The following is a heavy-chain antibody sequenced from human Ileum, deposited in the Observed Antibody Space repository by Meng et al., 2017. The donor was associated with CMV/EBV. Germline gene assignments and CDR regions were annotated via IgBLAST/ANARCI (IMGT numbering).Heavy chain of an antibody. D-gene: IGHD6-25*01. Sequence: GEPLKIPFAAPGFIFSDYWMRWVRQAPGKGLEWVANIRQDGRDKYYVESVKGRFTISRDNVKSSLYLQMSSLRAEDTAAYYCARSPKEEAAGSWGQGTLVTVSS. CDR3: ARSPKEEAAGS. CDR1: GFIFSDYW. V-gene: IGHV3-7*01. J-gene: IGHJ4*02. CDR2: IRQDGRDK.